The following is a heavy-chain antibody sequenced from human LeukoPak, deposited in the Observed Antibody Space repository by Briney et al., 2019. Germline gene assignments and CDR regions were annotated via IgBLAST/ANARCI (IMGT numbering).Heavy chain of an antibody. D-gene: IGHD5-24*01. CDR2: ISYDGSNK. CDR3: AKDLRWLQFSAFDI. Sequence: AGGSLRLSCAASGFTFSSYGMPWVRQAPGKGLEWVAVISYDGSNKYYADSVKGRFTISRDNSKNTLYLQMNSLRAEDTAVYYCAKDLRWLQFSAFDIWGQGTMVTVSS. V-gene: IGHV3-30*18. J-gene: IGHJ3*02. CDR1: GFTFSSYG.